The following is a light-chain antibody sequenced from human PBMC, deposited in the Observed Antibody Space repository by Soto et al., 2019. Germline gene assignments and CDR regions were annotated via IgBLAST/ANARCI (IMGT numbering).Light chain of an antibody. CDR2: AAS. CDR3: QQYYSYPRT. CDR1: QGISSY. V-gene: IGKV1-8*01. J-gene: IGKJ1*01. Sequence: AIRMTQSPSSLSACTGDRVTITCRASQGISSYLAWYQQKTGKAPTRLIYAASTLQTGVPSRFSGSGSGTALTLTIGCLQSEDFATYYCQQYYSYPRTFGQGTKVEIK.